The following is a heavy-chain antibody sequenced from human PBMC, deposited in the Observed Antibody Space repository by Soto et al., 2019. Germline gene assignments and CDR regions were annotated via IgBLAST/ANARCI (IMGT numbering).Heavy chain of an antibody. CDR2: ISTYSGDT. CDR1: GYTFFTYD. D-gene: IGHD5-12*01. V-gene: IGHV1-18*01. J-gene: IGHJ5*02. Sequence: QVHLVQSGVEVKTPGASVKVSCQASGYTFFTYDISWVRQAPGQGLEWMGWISTYSGDTKYAQKFQGRVTMTTATATTPADLDLRSLRSDATAVYYRPRRHGPTTSENWFAPWGQGTLVTVSS. CDR3: PRRHGPTTSENWFAP.